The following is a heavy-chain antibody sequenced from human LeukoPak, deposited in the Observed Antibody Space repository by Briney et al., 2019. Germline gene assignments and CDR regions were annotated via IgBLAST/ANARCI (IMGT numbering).Heavy chain of an antibody. CDR2: MSSSTNTI. CDR1: GFSFTSYN. D-gene: IGHD3-10*01. Sequence: GGSLRLSCAASGFSFTSYNMNWVRQAPGKGLEWISYMSSSTNTIDYADSVKGRFTISRDNADHSLYLQMNSLRAEDTAVYYCARVLSGRGSLYDYYYYMDVWGKGTTVTISS. CDR3: ARVLSGRGSLYDYYYYMDV. V-gene: IGHV3-48*01. J-gene: IGHJ6*03.